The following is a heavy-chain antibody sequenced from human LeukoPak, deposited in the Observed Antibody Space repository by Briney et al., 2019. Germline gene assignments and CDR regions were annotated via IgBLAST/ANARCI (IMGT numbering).Heavy chain of an antibody. CDR2: INHSGST. V-gene: IGHV4-39*07. J-gene: IGHJ4*02. D-gene: IGHD4-17*01. Sequence: ASETLSLTCTVSGGSISSGGYYWSWIRQPPGKGLEWIGEINHSGSTNYNPSLKSRVTISVDTSKNQFSLKLSSVTAADTAVYYCASPYGDYAFDWGQGTLVTVSS. CDR1: GGSISSGGYY. CDR3: ASPYGDYAFD.